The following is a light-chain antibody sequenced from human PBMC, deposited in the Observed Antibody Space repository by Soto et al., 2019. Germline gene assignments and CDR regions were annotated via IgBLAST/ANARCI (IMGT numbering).Light chain of an antibody. Sequence: EIVLTQSPGTLSLSPGERATLSCRASQSVSSSYLAWYQQKPGQAPRLLIYGASSRDTGIPDRFSGSGSGTDFTLTISGLEPEDFAVYYCQQYGSTPGTFGQGTKLEIK. V-gene: IGKV3-20*01. J-gene: IGKJ2*01. CDR2: GAS. CDR3: QQYGSTPGT. CDR1: QSVSSSY.